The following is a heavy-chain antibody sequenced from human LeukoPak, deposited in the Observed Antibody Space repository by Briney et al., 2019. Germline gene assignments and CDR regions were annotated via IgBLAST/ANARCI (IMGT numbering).Heavy chain of an antibody. J-gene: IGHJ4*02. Sequence: GGSLRLSCAASGFTFSGYWMNWVRQAPGKGLEWVANIKKEGSEKYYVDSMKGRFTISRDNAKNSLYLQMNSLRADDTAVYYCATDYYDSSGYYTGTYWGQGTLVTVSS. CDR2: IKKEGSEK. CDR3: ATDYYDSSGYYTGTY. CDR1: GFTFSGYW. D-gene: IGHD3-22*01. V-gene: IGHV3-7*03.